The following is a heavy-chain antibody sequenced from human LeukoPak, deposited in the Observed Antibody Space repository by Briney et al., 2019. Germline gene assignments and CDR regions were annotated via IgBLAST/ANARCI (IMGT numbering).Heavy chain of an antibody. D-gene: IGHD3-9*01. Sequence: PGGSLRLSCAASGFTFSSYLMSWVRQAPGKGLEWVANIKEDGSEKYYVDSVKGRFTVSRDNAENSLYLQMNSLSAEDTAVYYCARALGGTRYFEGVGVFQFYYGMDVWGQGTTVTVSS. CDR3: ARALGGTRYFEGVGVFQFYYGMDV. J-gene: IGHJ6*02. CDR1: GFTFSSYL. CDR2: IKEDGSEK. V-gene: IGHV3-7*01.